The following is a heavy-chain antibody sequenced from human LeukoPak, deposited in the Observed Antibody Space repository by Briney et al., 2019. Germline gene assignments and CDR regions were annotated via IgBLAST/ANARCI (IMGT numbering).Heavy chain of an antibody. CDR1: GFTFSSYA. J-gene: IGHJ3*02. CDR2: ISGSAIST. D-gene: IGHD6-6*01. Sequence: GGSLTLSCAASGFTFSSYAMSWVRQAPGKGLEWVSTISGSAISTDYADSVKGRFTISRDNSKNSLYLRMNSLRAEDTAVYYCARHTSSSARTNAFDIWGQGTMVTVSS. V-gene: IGHV3-23*01. CDR3: ARHTSSSARTNAFDI.